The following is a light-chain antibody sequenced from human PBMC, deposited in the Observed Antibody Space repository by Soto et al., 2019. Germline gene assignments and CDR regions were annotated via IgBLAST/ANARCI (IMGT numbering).Light chain of an antibody. Sequence: DIQLTQSPSFLSASVGDRVIITCRASQGISTYLTWYQQKPGKAPKLLISGASTLQSGVPSRFSGSGSGTEFTLTISSLQPEDFATYYCQQLNSYPITFGQGTRLEIK. CDR2: GAS. J-gene: IGKJ5*01. V-gene: IGKV1-9*01. CDR3: QQLNSYPIT. CDR1: QGISTY.